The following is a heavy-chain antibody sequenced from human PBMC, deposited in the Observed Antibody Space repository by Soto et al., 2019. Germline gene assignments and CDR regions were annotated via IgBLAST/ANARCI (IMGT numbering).Heavy chain of an antibody. Sequence: GGSRRRSCAASGFTFSGYAMSWVREAPGKGLGWVSAISGSGGSTYYADSVNGRFTISRDNSKNTLYLQMNSLRAEDTAVYYCAILPITIFGVVIIGKDYYGMDVWGQGTTVTVSS. CDR1: GFTFSGYA. CDR2: ISGSGGST. CDR3: AILPITIFGVVIIGKDYYGMDV. V-gene: IGHV3-23*01. J-gene: IGHJ6*02. D-gene: IGHD3-3*01.